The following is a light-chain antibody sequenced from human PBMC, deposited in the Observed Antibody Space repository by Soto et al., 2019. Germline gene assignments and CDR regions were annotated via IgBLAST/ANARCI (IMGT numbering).Light chain of an antibody. CDR2: GAS. V-gene: IGKV3-20*01. CDR3: EQYGSSPPWT. Sequence: EIVLTQSPGTLSLSPGERATLSCRASQSVSSSYLAWYQQKPGQAPRLLIYGASSRATGIHDRFSGSGSGTDFTLTISRLEPEDFAVYYCEQYGSSPPWTLGQGTKVEIK. J-gene: IGKJ1*01. CDR1: QSVSSSY.